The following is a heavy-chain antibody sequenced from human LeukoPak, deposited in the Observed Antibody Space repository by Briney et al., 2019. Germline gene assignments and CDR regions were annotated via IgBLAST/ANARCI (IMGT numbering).Heavy chain of an antibody. V-gene: IGHV1-46*01. CDR1: GYTFTSYY. Sequence: ASVKVSCKASGYTFTSYYMHWVRQAPGQGLEWMGIINPSGGTTSYAQKFQGRVTMARDTSTSTVYMELSSLRSEDTAVYYCARGDVVVVPVVIELDYWGQGTLVTVSS. D-gene: IGHD2-2*01. CDR3: ARGDVVVVPVVIELDY. J-gene: IGHJ4*02. CDR2: INPSGGTT.